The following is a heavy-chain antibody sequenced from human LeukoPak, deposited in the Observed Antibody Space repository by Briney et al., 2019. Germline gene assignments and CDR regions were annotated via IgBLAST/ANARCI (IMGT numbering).Heavy chain of an antibody. CDR2: ITTSGSAI. V-gene: IGHV3-11*04. D-gene: IGHD4-17*01. Sequence: GGSLRLSCAASGFIFSDYYMSFIRQAPGKGLEWVSSITTSGSAIFYADSVKGRFTISRDNAKNSLYLQMNSLRAEDTAVYFCARIVGDSAFDSWGQGTLVTVSS. CDR1: GFIFSDYY. J-gene: IGHJ5*01. CDR3: ARIVGDSAFDS.